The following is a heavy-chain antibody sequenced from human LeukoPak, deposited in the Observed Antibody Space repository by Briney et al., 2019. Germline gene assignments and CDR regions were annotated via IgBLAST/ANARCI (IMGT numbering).Heavy chain of an antibody. Sequence: GGSLRLSCAASGFTFSSYGMHWVRQAPGKGLEWVAVIWYDGSNKYYADSVKGRFTISRDNSKNTLYLQMNSLRAEDTAVYYCAKGLGSSVWGSYRFLDYWGQGTLVTVSS. J-gene: IGHJ4*02. CDR3: AKGLGSSVWGSYRFLDY. D-gene: IGHD3-16*02. V-gene: IGHV3-33*06. CDR2: IWYDGSNK. CDR1: GFTFSSYG.